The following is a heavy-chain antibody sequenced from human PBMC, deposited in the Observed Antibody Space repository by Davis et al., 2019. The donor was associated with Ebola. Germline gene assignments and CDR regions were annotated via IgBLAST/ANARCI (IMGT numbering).Heavy chain of an antibody. CDR1: GGSISSYY. D-gene: IGHD1-1*01. CDR3: ARHRGRVRYYGMDV. V-gene: IGHV4-59*08. J-gene: IGHJ6*02. Sequence: SETLSLTCTVSGGSISSYYWSWIRQPPGKGLEWIGEIYHSGSTNYNPSLKSRVTISVDTSKDQFSLKLSSVTAADTAVYYCARHRGRVRYYGMDVWGQGTTVTVSS. CDR2: IYHSGST.